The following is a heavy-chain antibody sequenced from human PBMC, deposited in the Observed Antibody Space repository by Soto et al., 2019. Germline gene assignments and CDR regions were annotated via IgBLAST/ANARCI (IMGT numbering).Heavy chain of an antibody. CDR1: GFTFSSYW. CDR3: AREANQNGYCTNCEGGFDP. Sequence: GGSLRLSCAASGFTFSSYWMSWVRQAPGKGLEWVANIKQDGSEKYYVDSVKGRFTISRDNAKNSLYLQMNSLRAEDTAVYYCAREANQNGYCTNCEGGFDPWGQGTLVTVSS. D-gene: IGHD2-8*01. CDR2: IKQDGSEK. J-gene: IGHJ5*02. V-gene: IGHV3-7*01.